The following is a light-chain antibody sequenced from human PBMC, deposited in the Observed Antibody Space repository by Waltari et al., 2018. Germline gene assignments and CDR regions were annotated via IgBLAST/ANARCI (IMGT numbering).Light chain of an antibody. J-gene: IGKJ3*01. CDR2: WVS. CDR3: QQYIDTPFT. CDR1: QTLFYITNKKNY. V-gene: IGKV4-1*01. Sequence: IVMSQSPESLPVSLCGSGTTYSKAIQTLFYITNKKNYLDWYQQRPGQPPKLLIYWVSTRDSGVPDRFSGSGSGTDFTLTISSLQAEDVAVYTCQQYIDTPFTFGPGTKVQMK.